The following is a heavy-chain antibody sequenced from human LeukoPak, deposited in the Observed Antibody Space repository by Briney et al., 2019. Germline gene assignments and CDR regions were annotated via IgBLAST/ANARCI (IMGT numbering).Heavy chain of an antibody. D-gene: IGHD1-7*01. CDR3: AKDRTRELTAFDY. CDR1: GFTFNTYA. J-gene: IGHJ4*02. V-gene: IGHV3-30*02. Sequence: GGSLRLSCAASGFTFNTYAMHWVRQPPGKGLEWVAFIRYDGSNKYYADSVKGRFTISRENSKNTLYLQMNSLRAEDTAVYYCAKDRTRELTAFDYWGQGTLVTVSS. CDR2: IRYDGSNK.